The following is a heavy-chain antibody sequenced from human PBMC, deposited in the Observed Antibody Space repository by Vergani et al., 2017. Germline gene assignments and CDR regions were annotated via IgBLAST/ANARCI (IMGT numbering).Heavy chain of an antibody. CDR3: ARFPGEYYYASSGYPD. V-gene: IGHV5-10-1*03. CDR1: GYSFTSYW. D-gene: IGHD3-22*01. CDR2: IDPSDSYT. Sequence: EVQLVQSGAEVKKPGESLKISCKGSGYSFTSYWISWVRQMPGKGLEWMGRIDPSDSYTNYSPTFQGHVTISADKSIITAYLQWCSLKASDTAMYYCARFPGEYYYASSGYPDWGQGTLVTVSS. J-gene: IGHJ4*02.